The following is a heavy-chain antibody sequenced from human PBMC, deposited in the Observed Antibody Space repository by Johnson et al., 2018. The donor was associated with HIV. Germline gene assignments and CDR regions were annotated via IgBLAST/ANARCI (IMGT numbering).Heavy chain of an antibody. Sequence: QVQLVESGGGVVQPGGSLRLSCAASGFTFSSYGMHWVRQAPGKGLDWVAFIRYDGSNKYYADSVKGRFTIARDNSKNKLYLQMNSLRAEDTAVYYCAKVRGTMIVVFGAFDIWGPGTMVTVSS. J-gene: IGHJ3*02. CDR2: IRYDGSNK. D-gene: IGHD3-22*01. CDR1: GFTFSSYG. CDR3: AKVRGTMIVVFGAFDI. V-gene: IGHV3-30*02.